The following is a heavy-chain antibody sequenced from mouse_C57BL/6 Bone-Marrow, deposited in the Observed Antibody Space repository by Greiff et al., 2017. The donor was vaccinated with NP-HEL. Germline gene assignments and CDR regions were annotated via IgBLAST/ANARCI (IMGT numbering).Heavy chain of an antibody. J-gene: IGHJ2*01. V-gene: IGHV5-4*03. CDR3: ARAYSNLDY. CDR1: GFTFSSYA. CDR2: ISDGGSYT. Sequence: EVKLMESGGGLVKPGGSLKLSCAASGFTFSSYAMSWVRQTPEKRLEWVATISDGGSYTYYPDNVKGRFTISRDNAKNNLYLQMSHLKSEDTAMYYCARAYSNLDYWGQGTTLTVSS. D-gene: IGHD2-5*01.